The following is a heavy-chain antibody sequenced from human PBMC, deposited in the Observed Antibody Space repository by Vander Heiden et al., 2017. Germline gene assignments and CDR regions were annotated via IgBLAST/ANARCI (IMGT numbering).Heavy chain of an antibody. CDR3: ARDYNEGMDV. CDR1: GFPFSSYG. V-gene: IGHV3-33*01. Sequence: QVQLVESGGGVVQPGRSLRLSCAASGFPFSSYGMHWVRQAPGKGLEWVAVIWYDGSNKYYADSVKGRFTISRDNSKNTLYLQMNSLRAEDTAVYYCARDYNEGMDVWGQGTTVTVSS. CDR2: IWYDGSNK. D-gene: IGHD3-10*01. J-gene: IGHJ6*02.